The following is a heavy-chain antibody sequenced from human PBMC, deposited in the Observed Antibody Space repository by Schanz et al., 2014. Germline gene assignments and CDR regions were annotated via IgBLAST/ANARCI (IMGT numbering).Heavy chain of an antibody. CDR2: MNESHSTI. CDR1: GFSFGTYA. J-gene: IGHJ5*01. D-gene: IGHD3-10*01. Sequence: DVQLLESGGGLVQPGGSLRLSCAASGFSFGTYAMSWVRQAPGKGLLWVSAMNESHSTIYYADSVKGRFTISRDNSKNSLYLQMNSLRAEDTAVYYCAKQHIVRGVIYLNWFDSWGQGTLVTVSS. CDR3: AKQHIVRGVIYLNWFDS. V-gene: IGHV3-23*01.